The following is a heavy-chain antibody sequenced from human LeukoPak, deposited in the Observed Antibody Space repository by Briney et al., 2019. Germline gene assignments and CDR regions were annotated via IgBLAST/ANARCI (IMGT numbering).Heavy chain of an antibody. CDR2: IYYSGST. V-gene: IGHV4-39*01. J-gene: IGHJ5*02. Sequence: PSETLSLTCTVSVDSICSSSYYWGWIRQPPGKGLECNWSIYYSGSTYYNPSLKSRVTISVDTSKNQFSLKMSSVTAADTAVYYCARVYYDSSGLLPYWFDPWGQGTLVTVSS. CDR1: VDSICSSSYY. CDR3: ARVYYDSSGLLPYWFDP. D-gene: IGHD3-22*01.